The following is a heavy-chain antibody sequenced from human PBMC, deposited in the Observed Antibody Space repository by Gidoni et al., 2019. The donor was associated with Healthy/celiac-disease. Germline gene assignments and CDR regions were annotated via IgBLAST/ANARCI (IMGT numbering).Heavy chain of an antibody. J-gene: IGHJ6*02. Sequence: EVQLLESGGGLVQPGGSLRLSCAASGFTFTSYAMSWVRQAPGKGLEWVSAISGSGGSTYYADSVKGRFTISRDNSKNTLYLQMNSLRAEDTAVYYCAKVVVPGYYYYGMDVWGQGTTVTVSS. V-gene: IGHV3-23*01. D-gene: IGHD2-2*01. CDR3: AKVVVPGYYYYGMDV. CDR2: ISGSGGST. CDR1: GFTFTSYA.